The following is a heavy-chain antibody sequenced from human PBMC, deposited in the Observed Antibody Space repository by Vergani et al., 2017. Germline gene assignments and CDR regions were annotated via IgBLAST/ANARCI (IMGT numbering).Heavy chain of an antibody. J-gene: IGHJ5*02. CDR3: ARDSRYCSSTSCYVGRDWFDP. V-gene: IGHV1-8*01. CDR1: GYTFTRYD. Sequence: QVQLVQSGAEVKKPGASVKVSCKASGYTFTRYDINWVRQATGQGLEWMGWMNPNSGNTGYAQKFQGRVTMTRNTSISTAYMELSSLRSEDTAVYYCARDSRYCSSTSCYVGRDWFDPWGQGTLVTVSS. CDR2: MNPNSGNT. D-gene: IGHD2-2*01.